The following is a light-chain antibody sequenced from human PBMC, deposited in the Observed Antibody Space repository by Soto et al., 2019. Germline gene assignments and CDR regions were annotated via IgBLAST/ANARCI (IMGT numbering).Light chain of an antibody. CDR3: GQTYSTPSIT. V-gene: IGKV1-39*01. CDR1: QTISSY. Sequence: DIQMTQSPSTLSGSVGDRVTITCRASQTISSYLNWYQQKPGKAPKLLIYAASSLQSGVPSRFSGSGSGTDFTLTISSLQPEDFATYYCGQTYSTPSITFGQGTRLEIK. CDR2: AAS. J-gene: IGKJ5*01.